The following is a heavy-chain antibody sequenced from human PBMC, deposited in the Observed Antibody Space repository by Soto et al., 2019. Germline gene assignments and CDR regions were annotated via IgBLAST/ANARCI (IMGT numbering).Heavy chain of an antibody. Sequence: VSSRDWRGTVNRYSVQWVRQRRGQRLEWIGWIVVGSGNTNYAQKFQEGVTITRDMSTSTAYMELSSLRSEDTAVYYCAADKYSYGYGADYCGQGTLVTVSS. CDR1: RGTVNRYS. J-gene: IGHJ4*02. D-gene: IGHD5-18*01. V-gene: IGHV1-58*01. CDR3: AADKYSYGYGADY. CDR2: IVVGSGNT.